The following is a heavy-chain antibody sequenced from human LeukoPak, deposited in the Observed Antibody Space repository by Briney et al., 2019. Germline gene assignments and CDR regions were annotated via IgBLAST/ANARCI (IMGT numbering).Heavy chain of an antibody. V-gene: IGHV3-23*01. CDR3: AKGRSGYDLFFDY. Sequence: GRSLRLSCAASGFIFSNFAMTWVRQVPGKGLEWVSSITGSGGSTYYAESVRGRFTISKDSSKNTLFLQMNSLRAEDTALYYCAKGRSGYDLFFDYWGQGTLVTVS. J-gene: IGHJ4*02. CDR1: GFIFSNFA. D-gene: IGHD5-12*01. CDR2: ITGSGGST.